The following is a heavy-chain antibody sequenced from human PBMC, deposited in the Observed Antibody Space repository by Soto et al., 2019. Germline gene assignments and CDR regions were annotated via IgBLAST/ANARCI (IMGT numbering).Heavy chain of an antibody. CDR2: ISYDGSNK. CDR3: AKDWTGYDYFDY. Sequence: QVQLVESGGGVVQPGRSLRLSCAASGFTFTNYGMHWVRQTPGKGLEWVAVISYDGSNKYYADSVKGRFTISRDNSKNTVYLQMNSLRADDTALYYCAKDWTGYDYFDYWGQGTLVTVSS. J-gene: IGHJ4*02. CDR1: GFTFTNYG. D-gene: IGHD5-12*01. V-gene: IGHV3-30*18.